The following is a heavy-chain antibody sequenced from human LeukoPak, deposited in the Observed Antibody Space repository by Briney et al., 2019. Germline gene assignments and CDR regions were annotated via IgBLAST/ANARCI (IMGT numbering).Heavy chain of an antibody. J-gene: IGHJ4*02. CDR1: GESFSSYF. D-gene: IGHD1-26*01. CDR2: INHRGSS. CDR3: ARGSSFDGYCSAGACDAGYYDS. Sequence: SETLSLTCAVYGESFSSYFWNWIRQAPGKPLEYIGEINHRGSSHYNPSLKTRVTLSVDTSKNQFSPKLTSVTAADTAVYFCARGSSFDGYCSAGACDAGYYDSWGQGTPVTVSS. V-gene: IGHV4-34*01.